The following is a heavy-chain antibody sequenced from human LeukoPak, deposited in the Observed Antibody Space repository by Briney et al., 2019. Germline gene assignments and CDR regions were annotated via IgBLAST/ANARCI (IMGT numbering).Heavy chain of an antibody. Sequence: GESLKISCKGSGYSFTNYWIGWVRQMPGKGLEWMGVIYPGDSDPRYSPSFQGQVTISADKSISTAYLQWSSLKASDTAMYYGARLPLYDSSGYFPPYYFDFWGQGTLVTVSS. J-gene: IGHJ4*02. CDR2: IYPGDSDP. D-gene: IGHD3-22*01. CDR1: GYSFTNYW. CDR3: ARLPLYDSSGYFPPYYFDF. V-gene: IGHV5-51*01.